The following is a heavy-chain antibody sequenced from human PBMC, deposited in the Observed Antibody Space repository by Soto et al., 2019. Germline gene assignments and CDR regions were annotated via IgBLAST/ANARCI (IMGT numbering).Heavy chain of an antibody. CDR1: GGSISSGGYS. CDR2: IYHSGST. J-gene: IGHJ5*02. CDR3: ARGGIAAAGTNWFGP. D-gene: IGHD6-13*01. Sequence: PSETLSLTCAVSGGSISSGGYSWSWIRQPPGKGLEWIGYIYHSGSTYYNPSLKSRVTISVDRSKNQFSLKLSSVTAADTAVYYCARGGIAAAGTNWFGPWGQGTLVTVSS. V-gene: IGHV4-30-2*01.